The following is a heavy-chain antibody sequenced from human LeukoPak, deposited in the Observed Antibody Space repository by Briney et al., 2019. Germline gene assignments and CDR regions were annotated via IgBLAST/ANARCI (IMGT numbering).Heavy chain of an antibody. CDR1: GGTFSSCT. D-gene: IGHD3-10*01. Sequence: SVEVSCKASGGTFSSCTISWVRQAPGQGLEWMGRIIPILGIANYAQKFQGRVTMTRDTSISTAYVELSRLRYDDTAVYYCAREWLSLDAFDIWGQGTMVPVSS. J-gene: IGHJ3*02. CDR2: IIPILGIA. CDR3: AREWLSLDAFDI. V-gene: IGHV1-69*04.